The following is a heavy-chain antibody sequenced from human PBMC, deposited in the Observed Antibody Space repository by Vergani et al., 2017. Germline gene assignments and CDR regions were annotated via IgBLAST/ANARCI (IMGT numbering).Heavy chain of an antibody. J-gene: IGHJ4*02. V-gene: IGHV3-74*01. CDR3: LTGNNEHY. D-gene: IGHD2/OR15-2a*01. CDR2: ISPDGDIT. Sequence: EEQLVESGGGLVQPGGSLRLSCAASGFAFDRYWMHWVRQTPEKGLVWVSRISPDGDITFNADSVKGRFTISSDNARTTLYLQMTNQRAEDTAVYYCLTGNNEHYWGQGTLVTVSS. CDR1: GFAFDRYW.